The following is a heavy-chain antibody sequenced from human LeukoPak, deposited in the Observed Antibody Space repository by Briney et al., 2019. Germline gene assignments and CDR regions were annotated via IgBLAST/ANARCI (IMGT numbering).Heavy chain of an antibody. CDR3: ARDLSGGALGAFDI. Sequence: ASVKVSCKASGYMFTAYYIHWLRQAPGQGLEWMGWINPNSGGTSFALNFQGRVTLTRDTSISTVYMELSRLRSDDTAVYYCARDLSGGALGAFDIWGQGTMVTVSS. CDR2: INPNSGGT. J-gene: IGHJ3*02. V-gene: IGHV1-2*02. CDR1: GYMFTAYY. D-gene: IGHD2-15*01.